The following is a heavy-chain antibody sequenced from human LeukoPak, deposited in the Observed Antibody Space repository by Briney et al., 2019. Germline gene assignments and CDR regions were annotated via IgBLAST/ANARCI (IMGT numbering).Heavy chain of an antibody. CDR2: IDTDGSST. Sequence: AGGSLRLSCAASGFTFSSYWMHWVRQAPGKGLVWVSRIDTDGSSTIYADSVKGRFTISRDNAKNTLYLQMNSLRAEDTAVYYCTRGYAGIDYWGQGTLVTVSS. CDR1: GFTFSSYW. CDR3: TRGYAGIDY. V-gene: IGHV3-74*01. D-gene: IGHD5-12*01. J-gene: IGHJ4*02.